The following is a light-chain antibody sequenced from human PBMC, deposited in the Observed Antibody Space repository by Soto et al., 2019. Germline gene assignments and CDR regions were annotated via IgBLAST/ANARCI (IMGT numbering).Light chain of an antibody. V-gene: IGLV2-23*01. CDR3: CSYAGSSTLL. Sequence: QPVLTQPASVSGSPGQSITVSCTGTSIDVGSYDLVSWYQQHPGKAPKLMIYEGTKRPSGVSNRFSGSKSGNTASLTISGLQTEDEADYYCCSYAGSSTLLFGGGTKVTVL. CDR2: EGT. CDR1: SIDVGSYDL. J-gene: IGLJ3*02.